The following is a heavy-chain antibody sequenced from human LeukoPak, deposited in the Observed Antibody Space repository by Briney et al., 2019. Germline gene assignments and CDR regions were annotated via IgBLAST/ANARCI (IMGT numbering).Heavy chain of an antibody. CDR2: ISYDGSNK. J-gene: IGHJ5*02. CDR1: GFTFSSYA. Sequence: GGSLRLSCADSGFTFSSYAMHWVRQAPGKGLEWVAVISYDGSNKYYADSVKGRFTISRDNSKNTLYLQMNSLRAEDTAVYYCAKDSGYSSSWYEYNWFDPWGQGTLVTVSS. V-gene: IGHV3-30*04. CDR3: AKDSGYSSSWYEYNWFDP. D-gene: IGHD6-13*01.